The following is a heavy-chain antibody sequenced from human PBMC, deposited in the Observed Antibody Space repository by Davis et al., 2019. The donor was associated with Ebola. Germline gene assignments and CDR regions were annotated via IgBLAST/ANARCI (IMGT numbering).Heavy chain of an antibody. Sequence: SGPTLVKPTETLTLTCTVSGFSLGNSRMGVSWIRQPPGKALEWLAVIYGDDIKRYSPSLRSRLSITKDTSKNQVVLTMTKMDPVDTATYYCAHRHYGSGSYSFFDFWGQGALVTVSS. D-gene: IGHD3-10*01. V-gene: IGHV2-5*02. J-gene: IGHJ4*02. CDR2: IYGDDIK. CDR3: AHRHYGSGSYSFFDF. CDR1: GFSLGNSRMG.